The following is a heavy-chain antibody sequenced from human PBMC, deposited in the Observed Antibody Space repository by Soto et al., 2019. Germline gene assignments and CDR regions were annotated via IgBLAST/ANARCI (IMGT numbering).Heavy chain of an antibody. CDR1: GFTFSTYG. CDR3: AKEEVRTPSLYAMDG. Sequence: GSLRLSCAASGFTFSTYGMHWVRQAPGKGLEWVALISYDGSNKNYADSVKGRFTISRDNSKNTSYLQMNSLRVEDTAVYYCAKEEVRTPSLYAMDGWGQGTTVTAP. D-gene: IGHD3-10*01. V-gene: IGHV3-30*18. CDR2: ISYDGSNK. J-gene: IGHJ6*02.